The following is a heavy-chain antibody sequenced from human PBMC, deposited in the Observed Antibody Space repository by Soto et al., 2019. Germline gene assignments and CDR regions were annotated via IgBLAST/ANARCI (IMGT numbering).Heavy chain of an antibody. CDR1: GYSFTSYW. V-gene: IGHV5-10-1*01. D-gene: IGHD3-10*01. CDR2: IDPSDSYT. Sequence: GESLKISCKGSGYSFTSYWISWVRQMPGKGLEWMGRIDPSDSYTNYSPSFQGHVTISADKSISTAYLQWSSPKASDTAMYYCARGTSGSYYHFDYWGQGTLVTVSS. J-gene: IGHJ4*02. CDR3: ARGTSGSYYHFDY.